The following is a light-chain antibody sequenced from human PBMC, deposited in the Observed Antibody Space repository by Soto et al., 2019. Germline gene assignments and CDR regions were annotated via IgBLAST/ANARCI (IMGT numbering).Light chain of an antibody. CDR3: SSYTSSSPVVV. CDR2: DVS. Sequence: QSALTQPASVSGSPGQSITISCTGTSSDVGGYNYVSWYQQHPGKAPKLMIYDVSNRPSGVSNRFSGSKSGNTASLTISGLQAEDEADYYCSSYTSSSPVVVFGGGTTLTVL. V-gene: IGLV2-14*01. J-gene: IGLJ2*01. CDR1: SSDVGGYNY.